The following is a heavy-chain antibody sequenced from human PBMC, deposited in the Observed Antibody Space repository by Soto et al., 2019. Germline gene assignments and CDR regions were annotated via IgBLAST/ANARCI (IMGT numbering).Heavy chain of an antibody. J-gene: IGHJ4*02. Sequence: PGGSLRLSCTASGFTFGDYAMSWVRQAPGKGLEWVGFIRSEAYGGTTEYAVSVKGRFTISRDDFKSVAYLQMNSLKTEDTAVYFCTRVIVVAILYYFEYWGQGSLVTAPQ. CDR1: GFTFGDYA. CDR3: TRVIVVAILYYFEY. CDR2: IRSEAYGGTT. D-gene: IGHD2-2*02. V-gene: IGHV3-49*04.